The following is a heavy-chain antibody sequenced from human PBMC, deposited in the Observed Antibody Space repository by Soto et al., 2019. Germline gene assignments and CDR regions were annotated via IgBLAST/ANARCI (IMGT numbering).Heavy chain of an antibody. D-gene: IGHD6-19*01. V-gene: IGHV5-10-1*01. J-gene: IGHJ6*02. CDR3: ARSRRGAYSSGWYSPSGYYNYGIDV. Sequence: GESLKISCKGSGYSFTSYWISWVRQMPGKGLEWMGRIDPSDSYTTYSPSFQGHVTMSADKSISTAYLQWTSLKASDTAMYYCARSRRGAYSSGWYSPSGYYNYGIDVWGQGTKVTVSS. CDR1: GYSFTSYW. CDR2: IDPSDSYT.